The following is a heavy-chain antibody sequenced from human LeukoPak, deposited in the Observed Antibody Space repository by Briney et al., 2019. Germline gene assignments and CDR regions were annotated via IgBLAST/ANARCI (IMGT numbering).Heavy chain of an antibody. J-gene: IGHJ4*02. Sequence: SETLSLTCAVYGGSFSGYYWSWIRRPPGKGLEWIGEINHSGSTNYNPSLRSRVTISVDTSKNQFSLKLSSVTAADTAVYYCARAGGYDPQGFDYWGQGTLVTVSS. CDR2: INHSGST. CDR1: GGSFSGYY. V-gene: IGHV4-34*01. CDR3: ARAGGYDPQGFDY. D-gene: IGHD5-12*01.